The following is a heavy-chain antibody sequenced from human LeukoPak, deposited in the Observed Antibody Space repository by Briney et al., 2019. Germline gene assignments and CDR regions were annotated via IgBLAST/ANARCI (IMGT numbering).Heavy chain of an antibody. Sequence: PGGSLRLSCAVSGFTFSIYYMSWVRQAPGKGLEWVANIKQDGSEKYYADSVEGRFTISRDNAKNSLYLQMNSLRAEDTAVYYCARDFKEYYYGTSGYLRSDYWGQGTLVTVSS. D-gene: IGHD3-22*01. CDR3: ARDFKEYYYGTSGYLRSDY. J-gene: IGHJ4*02. CDR2: IKQDGSEK. CDR1: GFTFSIYY. V-gene: IGHV3-7*01.